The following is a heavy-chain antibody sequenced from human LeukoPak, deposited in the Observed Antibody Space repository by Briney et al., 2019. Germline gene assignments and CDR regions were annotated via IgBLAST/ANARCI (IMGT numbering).Heavy chain of an antibody. J-gene: IGHJ5*02. D-gene: IGHD3-10*01. V-gene: IGHV4-30-4*02. CDR2: IYYSGST. CDR3: ARVLAGSYSNWFDP. Sequence: SETLSLTCTVSGGSISSGDYYWSWIRQPPGKGLEWIGYIYYSGSTYYNPSLKSRVTISVDTSKNQLSLKLSSVTAADTAVYYCARVLAGSYSNWFDPWGQGTLVTVSS. CDR1: GGSISSGDYY.